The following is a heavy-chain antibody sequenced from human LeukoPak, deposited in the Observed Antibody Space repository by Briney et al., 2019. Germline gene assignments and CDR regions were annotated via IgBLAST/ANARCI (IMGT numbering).Heavy chain of an antibody. CDR3: ARGYSSGSKYNWFDP. J-gene: IGHJ5*02. Sequence: PGGSLRLSCAASGFTFSSYAMHWVRQAPGKGLGWVAVISYDGSNKYYADSVKGRFTISRDNSKNTLYLQMNSLRAEDTAVYYCARGYSSGSKYNWFDPWGQGTLVTVSS. D-gene: IGHD6-19*01. V-gene: IGHV3-30-3*01. CDR2: ISYDGSNK. CDR1: GFTFSSYA.